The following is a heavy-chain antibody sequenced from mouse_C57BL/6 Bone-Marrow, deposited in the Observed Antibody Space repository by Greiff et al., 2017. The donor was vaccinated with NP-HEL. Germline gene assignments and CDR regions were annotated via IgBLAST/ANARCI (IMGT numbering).Heavy chain of an antibody. D-gene: IGHD2-4*01. CDR3: TFYDYDSHYFDY. V-gene: IGHV14-4*01. J-gene: IGHJ2*01. Sequence: EVQLQQSGAELVRPGASVKLSCTASGFNIKDDYMHWVKQRPEQGLEWIGWIDPENGDTEYASKFQGKATITADTSSNTAYLQLSSLTSEDTAVYYCTFYDYDSHYFDYWGQGTTLTVSS. CDR1: GFNIKDDY. CDR2: IDPENGDT.